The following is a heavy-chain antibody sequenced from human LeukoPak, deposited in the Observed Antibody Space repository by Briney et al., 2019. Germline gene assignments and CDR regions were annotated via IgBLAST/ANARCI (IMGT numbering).Heavy chain of an antibody. CDR2: IYTSGST. CDR1: GGSISSYY. V-gene: IGHV4-4*07. J-gene: IGHJ4*02. CDR3: ARATRSSGWYSFGFNY. D-gene: IGHD6-19*01. Sequence: PSETLSLTFTVSGGSISSYYWSWIRQPAGKGLEWIGRIYTSGSTNYNPSLKSRVTMSVDTSKNQFSLKLSSVTAADTAVYYCARATRSSGWYSFGFNYWGQGTLVTVSS.